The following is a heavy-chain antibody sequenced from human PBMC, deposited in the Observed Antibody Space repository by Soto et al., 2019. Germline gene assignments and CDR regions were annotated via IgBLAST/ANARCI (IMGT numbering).Heavy chain of an antibody. J-gene: IGHJ3*02. CDR3: ARGGCSGGSCYPHDAFDI. V-gene: IGHV1-2*04. Sequence: ASVKVSCKASGYTFTGYYMHWVRQAPGQGLEWMGWINPNSGGTNYAQKFQGWVTMTRDTSISTAYMELGRLRSDDTAVYYCARGGCSGGSCYPHDAFDIWGQGTMVTVSS. CDR2: INPNSGGT. CDR1: GYTFTGYY. D-gene: IGHD2-15*01.